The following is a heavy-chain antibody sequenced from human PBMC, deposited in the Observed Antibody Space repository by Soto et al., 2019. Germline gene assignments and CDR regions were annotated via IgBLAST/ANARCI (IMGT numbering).Heavy chain of an antibody. Sequence: GESLKISCKGSGYSFTCYWNGWVRQMPGKGLEWMGFIYPADSDTRYSPFFQGQFTLSDDNSISTAYRQWSSLKASDTDMYYCARQVQSSWKHLAHGTWLHPWGQGTQVTVYS. CDR2: IYPADSDT. CDR3: ARQVQSSWKHLAHGTWLHP. J-gene: IGHJ5*02. CDR1: GYSFTCYW. V-gene: IGHV5-51*01. D-gene: IGHD1-1*01.